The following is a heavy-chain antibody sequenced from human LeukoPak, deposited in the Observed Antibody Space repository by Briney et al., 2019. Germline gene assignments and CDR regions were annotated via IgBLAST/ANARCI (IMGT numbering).Heavy chain of an antibody. CDR2: MNPKSGGT. CDR3: ARGSRYEAARRGYYYYYYMDV. V-gene: IGHV1-2*02. CDR1: GYTFTDRY. D-gene: IGHD6-6*01. Sequence: ASVKVSCKASGYTFTDRYIHWVRQAPGQGLEWMGWMNPKSGGTDYAQTFQGRVTMTRDTSVTTAYMELRSLRSDDTAVYYCARGSRYEAARRGYYYYYYMDVWGKGTTVTVSS. J-gene: IGHJ6*03.